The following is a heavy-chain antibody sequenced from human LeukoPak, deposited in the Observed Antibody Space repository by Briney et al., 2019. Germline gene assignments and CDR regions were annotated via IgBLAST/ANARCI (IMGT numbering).Heavy chain of an antibody. Sequence: GGSLRLSCTASGFSFSSYWMSWVRQAPGKGLEWVANIKKDGSETFYVDSVKGRFTISRDNAKNSLFLQMNSLRADDTAVYFCARDGAARGSGSFGDWGQGTLVSVSS. CDR2: IKKDGSET. CDR3: ARDGAARGSGSFGD. CDR1: GFSFSSYW. D-gene: IGHD3-10*01. V-gene: IGHV3-7*03. J-gene: IGHJ4*02.